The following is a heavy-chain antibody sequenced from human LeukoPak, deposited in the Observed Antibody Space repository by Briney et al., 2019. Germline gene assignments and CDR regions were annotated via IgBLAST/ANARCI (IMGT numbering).Heavy chain of an antibody. D-gene: IGHD6-13*01. CDR2: TNSDGSST. CDR3: ARKAAGLTFDY. J-gene: IGHJ4*02. CDR1: GFTFSSYW. V-gene: IGHV3-74*01. Sequence: SGGSLRLSCAASGFTFSSYWMHWVRQAPGKGLVWVSRTNSDGSSTNYADSAKGRFTISRGNAENPLYLQMNSLRAEDTAVYYCARKAAGLTFDYWGQGTLVTVSS.